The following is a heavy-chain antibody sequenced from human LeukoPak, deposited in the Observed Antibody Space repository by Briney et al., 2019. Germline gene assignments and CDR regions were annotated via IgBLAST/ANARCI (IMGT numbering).Heavy chain of an antibody. CDR3: ARRITIYGDPLYFDY. J-gene: IGHJ4*02. CDR2: IYSGGST. Sequence: GGSLRLSCAASGFTVSSNYMSWVRQAPGKGLEWVSVIYSGGSTYYADSVKGRFTISRDNSKNTLYLQMNSLRAEDTAVYYCARRITIYGDPLYFDYWGQGTLVTVSS. D-gene: IGHD4-17*01. V-gene: IGHV3-53*01. CDR1: GFTVSSNY.